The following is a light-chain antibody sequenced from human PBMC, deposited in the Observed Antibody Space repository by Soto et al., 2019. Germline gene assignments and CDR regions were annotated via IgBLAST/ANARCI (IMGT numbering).Light chain of an antibody. V-gene: IGLV2-14*01. J-gene: IGLJ2*01. CDR2: DVS. CDR3: QSYDRSLSGSSVV. CDR1: SSDVGGYNY. Sequence: QSALTQPASVSGSPGQSITISCTGTSSDVGGYNYVSWYQQQPGKAPNLMIYDVSNRPSGVSNRFSGSKSGNTASLTISGLQAEDEADYYCQSYDRSLSGSSVVFGGGTKLTVL.